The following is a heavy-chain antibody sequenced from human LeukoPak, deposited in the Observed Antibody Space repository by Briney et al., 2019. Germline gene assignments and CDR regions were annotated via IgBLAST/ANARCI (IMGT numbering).Heavy chain of an antibody. Sequence: GGSLRLSCAASGFTFSSYEMNWVRQAPGKGLEWVAYITTSGTNEYYADSVKGRFTISRDNAKNSLYLQMNSLRAEDTAIYYCAREGVGHYYYYYYMDVWGKGTTVTISS. CDR1: GFTFSSYE. CDR3: AREGVGHYYYYYYMDV. D-gene: IGHD2-8*01. CDR2: ITTSGTNE. J-gene: IGHJ6*03. V-gene: IGHV3-48*03.